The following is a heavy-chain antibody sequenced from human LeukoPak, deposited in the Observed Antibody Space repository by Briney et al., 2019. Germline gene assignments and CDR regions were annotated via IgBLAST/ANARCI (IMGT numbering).Heavy chain of an antibody. CDR1: GGSFSGYY. J-gene: IGHJ6*03. Sequence: SETLSLTCAVYGGSFSGYYWSWIRQPPGKGLEWIGEINHSGSTNYNPSLKSRVTISVDTSKNQFSLNLSSVTAADTAVYYCARVGYCSSTSCYGDMDVWGKGTTVTVSS. V-gene: IGHV4-34*01. CDR3: ARVGYCSSTSCYGDMDV. D-gene: IGHD2-2*01. CDR2: INHSGST.